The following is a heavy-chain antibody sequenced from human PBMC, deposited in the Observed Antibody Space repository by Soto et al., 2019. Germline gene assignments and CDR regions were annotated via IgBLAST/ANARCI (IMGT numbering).Heavy chain of an antibody. Sequence: EVQLVESGGGLVQPGRSLRLSCAASGFTFDEYAMHWVRQAPGKGLEWVASISWDSALIEYADSVRGGFTISRDNAQSSLYLQMNRRRAEYAALYYFTKNYHNDLSGYYHEWGQGTLVTVSS. V-gene: IGHV3-9*01. D-gene: IGHD3-3*01. CDR2: ISWDSALI. CDR1: GFTFDEYA. J-gene: IGHJ4*02. CDR3: TKNYHNDLSGYYHE.